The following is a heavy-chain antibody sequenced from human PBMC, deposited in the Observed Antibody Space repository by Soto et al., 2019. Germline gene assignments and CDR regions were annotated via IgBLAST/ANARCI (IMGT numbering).Heavy chain of an antibody. CDR2: IIPIFGTA. J-gene: IGHJ5*02. Sequence: SVKVSCKASGGTFSSYAISWVRQAPGQGLEWMGGIIPIFGTANYAQKFQGRVTITADESTSTAYMELSSLGSEDAAVYYCARRSPIAVGSLLDPWGQGTLVTVSS. V-gene: IGHV1-69*13. D-gene: IGHD6-19*01. CDR3: ARRSPIAVGSLLDP. CDR1: GGTFSSYA.